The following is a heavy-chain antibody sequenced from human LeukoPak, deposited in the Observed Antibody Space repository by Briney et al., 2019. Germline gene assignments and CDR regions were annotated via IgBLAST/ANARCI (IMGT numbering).Heavy chain of an antibody. Sequence: PSETLSLTCTVSGGSISSYYWSWIRQPPGKGLEWIGFIFYSGTTNYNPSLKSRVTISVDTSKNQFSLKLSSVTAADTAVYYCARGGWSKFDYWGQGTLVTVSS. D-gene: IGHD3-22*01. CDR2: IFYSGTT. CDR3: ARGGWSKFDY. J-gene: IGHJ4*02. V-gene: IGHV4-59*01. CDR1: GGSISSYY.